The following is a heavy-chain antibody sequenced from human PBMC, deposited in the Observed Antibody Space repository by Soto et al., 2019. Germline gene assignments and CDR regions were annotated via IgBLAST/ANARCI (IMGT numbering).Heavy chain of an antibody. J-gene: IGHJ4*02. Sequence: ASVKVSCKASGYTFTGYYMHWVRQAPGQGLEWMGWINPNSGGTNYAQKFQGWVTMTRDTSTSTAYMELSSLRSEDTAVYYCARGIVATTFDYWGQGTLVTVSS. CDR3: ARGIVATTFDY. D-gene: IGHD5-12*01. CDR1: GYTFTGYY. V-gene: IGHV1-2*04. CDR2: INPNSGGT.